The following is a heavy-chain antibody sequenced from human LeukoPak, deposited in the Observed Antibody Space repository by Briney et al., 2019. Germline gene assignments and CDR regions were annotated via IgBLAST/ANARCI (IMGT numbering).Heavy chain of an antibody. CDR3: ARDSLLYSGSNGDY. V-gene: IGHV1-46*01. CDR2: SNPSGDST. D-gene: IGHD1-26*01. J-gene: IGHJ4*02. Sequence: ASVKVSCKASGYTFTNYYIHWVRQAPGHGLEWMGISNPSGDSTNYAQKLQGRVTMTTDTSTSTAYMELRSLRSDDTAVYYCARDSLLYSGSNGDYWGQGTLVTVSS. CDR1: GYTFTNYY.